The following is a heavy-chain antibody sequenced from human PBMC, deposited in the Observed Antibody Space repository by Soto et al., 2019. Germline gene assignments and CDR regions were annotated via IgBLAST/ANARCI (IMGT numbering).Heavy chain of an antibody. V-gene: IGHV3-66*01. D-gene: IGHD6-19*01. CDR3: ARMRPAVAGTGWFVP. J-gene: IGHJ5*02. CDR2: IYSGGST. Sequence: EVQLVESGGGLVQPGGSLRLSCAASGFTVSSNYMSWVRQAPGKGLEWVSVIYSGGSTYYADSVKGRFTISRDNSKNTLYLQMNSLRAEDTAVYYCARMRPAVAGTGWFVPWGQGTLVTVSS. CDR1: GFTVSSNY.